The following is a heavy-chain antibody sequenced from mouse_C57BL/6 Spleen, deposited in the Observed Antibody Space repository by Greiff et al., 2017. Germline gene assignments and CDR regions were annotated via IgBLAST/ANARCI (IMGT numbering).Heavy chain of an antibody. Sequence: EVQGVESGGGLVKPGGSLKLSCAASGFTFSDYGMHWVRQAPEKGLEWVAYISSGSSTIYYADTVKGRVTISRDNAKNTLFLQMTSLRSEDTSMFYCARQARNYAGFAYWGQGTLVTVSA. V-gene: IGHV5-17*01. CDR2: ISSGSSTI. CDR1: GFTFSDYG. D-gene: IGHD1-1*01. CDR3: ARQARNYAGFAY. J-gene: IGHJ3*01.